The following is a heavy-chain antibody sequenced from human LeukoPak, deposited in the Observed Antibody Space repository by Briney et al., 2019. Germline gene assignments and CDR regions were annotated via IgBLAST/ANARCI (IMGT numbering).Heavy chain of an antibody. CDR3: ARESVDTAMVSGGGNWFDP. V-gene: IGHV4-34*01. CDR1: GGSFSGYY. J-gene: IGHJ5*02. D-gene: IGHD5-18*01. Sequence: SQTLSLTCAVYGGSFSGYYWSWIRQPPGKGLEWIGEINHSGSTNYNPSLKSRVTISVDTSKNQFSLKLSSVTAADTAVYYCARESVDTAMVSGGGNWFDPWGQGTLVTVSS. CDR2: INHSGST.